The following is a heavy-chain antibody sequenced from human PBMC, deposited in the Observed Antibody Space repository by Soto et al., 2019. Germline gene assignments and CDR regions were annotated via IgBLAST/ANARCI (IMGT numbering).Heavy chain of an antibody. V-gene: IGHV4-34*01. CDR3: ARGLFSENYYSGGWYYFDY. D-gene: IGHD1-26*01. Sequence: WTWIRQSPGKGLEWIGQINHSGSTTYNPSLKSRVTISLGTSKNQFSLELSSVTAADTAVYYCARGLFSENYYSGGWYYFDYWGQGILVSVSS. CDR2: INHSGST. J-gene: IGHJ4*02.